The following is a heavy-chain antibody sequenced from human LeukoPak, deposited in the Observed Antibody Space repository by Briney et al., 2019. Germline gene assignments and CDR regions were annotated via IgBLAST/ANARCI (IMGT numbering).Heavy chain of an antibody. CDR3: ARDRRPYDSSGYYPHDF. D-gene: IGHD3-22*01. J-gene: IGHJ4*02. CDR1: GYTFTSYY. CDR2: INTSGGST. V-gene: IGHV1-46*01. Sequence: ASLKLSCKASGYTFTSYYMPPVRQSPGQGLGWMGGINTSGGSTSYAQKFQGRVTMTRDMSTSTVYMELSSLRSEVSAVYYCARDRRPYDSSGYYPHDFWGQGTLVTVSS.